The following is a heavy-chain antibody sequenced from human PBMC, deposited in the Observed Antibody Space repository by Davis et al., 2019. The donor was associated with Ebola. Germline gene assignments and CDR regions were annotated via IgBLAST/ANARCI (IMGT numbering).Heavy chain of an antibody. J-gene: IGHJ2*01. CDR2: IYPDDSDI. Sequence: GESLKISCKGSGYRLDSYWIGWVRQMPGKGLEWMGIIYPDDSDIRYSPSFQDQVTISGDKSISAAYLQWSSLKASDTAMYYCARLMYSTSSSDWYFDLWGRGTLVTVSS. CDR1: GYRLDSYW. CDR3: ARLMYSTSSSDWYFDL. D-gene: IGHD6-6*01. V-gene: IGHV5-51*01.